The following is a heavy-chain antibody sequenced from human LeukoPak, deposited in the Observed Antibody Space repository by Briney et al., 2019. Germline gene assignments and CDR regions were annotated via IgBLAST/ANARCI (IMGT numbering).Heavy chain of an antibody. CDR2: IKSDGST. V-gene: IGHV3-74*01. D-gene: IGHD3-22*01. CDR3: ARAPSEIGGYYPEYFRH. CDR1: GFTFSSYW. Sequence: GGSLRLSCAASGFTFSSYWMHWVRQAPGKGLVWGSRIKSDGSTNYADSVKGQFTISRDNAKNTLSLQMNSLRAEDTGVYYCARAPSEIGGYYPEYFRHWGQGTLVTVSS. J-gene: IGHJ1*01.